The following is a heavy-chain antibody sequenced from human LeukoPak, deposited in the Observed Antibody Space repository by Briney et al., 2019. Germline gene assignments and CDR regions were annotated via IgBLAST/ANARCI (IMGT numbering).Heavy chain of an antibody. J-gene: IGHJ6*02. D-gene: IGHD6-6*01. Sequence: GGSLRLSCAASGFTFSSYAMHWVRQAPGKGLEWVAVISYDGSNKYYADSVKGRFTISRDNSKNTLYLQMNSLRAEDTAVYYWGRGNQLVNGMDVWGQGTTVTVSS. V-gene: IGHV3-30-3*01. CDR1: GFTFSSYA. CDR3: GRGNQLVNGMDV. CDR2: ISYDGSNK.